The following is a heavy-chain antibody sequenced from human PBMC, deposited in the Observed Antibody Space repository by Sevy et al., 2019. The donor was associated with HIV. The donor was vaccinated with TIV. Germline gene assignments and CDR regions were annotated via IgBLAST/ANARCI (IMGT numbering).Heavy chain of an antibody. D-gene: IGHD6-13*01. CDR2: IYYSGST. J-gene: IGHJ6*02. CDR3: ARESPYIAAAGKYYYYNGMDV. CDR1: GGSVSSYF. V-gene: IGHV4-59*02. Sequence: SETLSLTCTVSGGSVSSYFWSWIRQPPGKGLEWIGYIYYSGSTDYNPSLKSRVTISLDTPKNQFSLKLSSVTAADTAVYYCARESPYIAAAGKYYYYNGMDVWGQGTTVTVSS.